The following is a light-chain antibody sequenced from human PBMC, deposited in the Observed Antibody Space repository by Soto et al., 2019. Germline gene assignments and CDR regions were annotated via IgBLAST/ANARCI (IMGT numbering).Light chain of an antibody. J-gene: IGKJ5*01. V-gene: IGKV3-20*01. Sequence: EIVLTQSPGTLSLSPGKRATLPCRASQSVKSSYLAWYQHKPGQAPRLLIYGTSSRATGIPDRFSGSGSGTDFTLTISRLEPEDFAVYYCQQYGSSITFGQGTRLEI. CDR2: GTS. CDR3: QQYGSSIT. CDR1: QSVKSSY.